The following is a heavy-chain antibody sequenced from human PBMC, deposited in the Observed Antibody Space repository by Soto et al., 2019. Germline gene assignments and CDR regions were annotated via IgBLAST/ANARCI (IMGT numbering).Heavy chain of an antibody. D-gene: IGHD3-16*01. Sequence: GESLKIACQGSGYSFTSNWIGWVRQMPGKGLEWMGIINPADSDIKYSPSFQGQVTISADKSIGTAYLQWSSLKASDTAMYYCARHQRDDASRKIDCWGQGTLVTVSS. CDR2: INPADSDI. CDR3: ARHQRDDASRKIDC. J-gene: IGHJ4*02. V-gene: IGHV5-51*01. CDR1: GYSFTSNW.